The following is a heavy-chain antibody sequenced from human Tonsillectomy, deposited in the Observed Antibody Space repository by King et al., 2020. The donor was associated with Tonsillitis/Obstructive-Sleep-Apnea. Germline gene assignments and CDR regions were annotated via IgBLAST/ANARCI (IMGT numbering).Heavy chain of an antibody. CDR2: ITGTAFST. J-gene: IGHJ3*01. V-gene: IGHV3-23*04. Sequence: VQLVESGGGLVQPGGSLRLSCAASGFTFSSYTMTWVRQAPGKGLEWVSSITGTAFSTYYADSVKGRFTISRDNSKNTLHLQMNSLRGEDTALYYCAKGHGDDDAFDFWGQGAMVTVSS. CDR1: GFTFSSYT. D-gene: IGHD4-17*01. CDR3: AKGHGDDDAFDF.